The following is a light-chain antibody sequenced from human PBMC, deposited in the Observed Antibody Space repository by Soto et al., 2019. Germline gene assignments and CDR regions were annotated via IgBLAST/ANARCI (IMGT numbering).Light chain of an antibody. J-gene: IGKJ5*01. CDR2: WAS. CDR3: QQYYSTPIT. V-gene: IGKV4-1*01. Sequence: DIVMTQSPASIPVALGEGATINCKWGQRVLYSSNNENYLAWYQQKPGQPPKLLIYWASTRESGVPDRFSGSGSGTDFTLTISRLKAEDVAVYYCQQYYSTPITFGQGTRL. CDR1: QRVLYSSNNENY.